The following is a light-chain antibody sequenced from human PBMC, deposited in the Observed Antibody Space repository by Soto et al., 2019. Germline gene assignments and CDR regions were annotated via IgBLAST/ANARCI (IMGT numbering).Light chain of an antibody. CDR2: DAS. CDR3: QQYYRSSIT. CDR1: QDIRKY. Sequence: IQMSQSPSSLSASVGDRVTITCQATQDIRKYLNWYQQKPGKAPKLLIYDASSLETGVPSRFSGSGSGTDFTFTISSLQPEDFETYYCQQYYRSSITFGQGTRLEIK. J-gene: IGKJ5*01. V-gene: IGKV1-33*01.